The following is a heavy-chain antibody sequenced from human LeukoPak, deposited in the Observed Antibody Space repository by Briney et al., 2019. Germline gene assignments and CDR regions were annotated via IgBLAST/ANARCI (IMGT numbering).Heavy chain of an antibody. Sequence: ASVKVSCKASGYTFTGYYMHWVRQAPGQGLEWMGWINTKTGATNIAQKFQGRVTMTRDTSISTAYMELSRLRSDDTAVYYCARLKKKVVVAARAPESWFDPWGQGTLVTVSS. CDR3: ARLKKKVVVAARAPESWFDP. D-gene: IGHD2-15*01. CDR1: GYTFTGYY. J-gene: IGHJ5*02. V-gene: IGHV1-2*02. CDR2: INTKTGAT.